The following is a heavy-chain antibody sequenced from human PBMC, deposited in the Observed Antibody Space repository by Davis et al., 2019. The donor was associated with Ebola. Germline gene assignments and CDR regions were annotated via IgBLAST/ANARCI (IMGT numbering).Heavy chain of an antibody. D-gene: IGHD3-9*01. CDR3: ARDRDDISPYYYYYGMDV. Sequence: PSETLSLTCAISGDSVSSNSAAWNWIRQSPSRGLEWLGRTYYRSKWYNDYAVSVKSRITINPDTSKNQFSLQLNSVTPEDTAVYYCARDRDDISPYYYYYGMDVWGQGTTVTVSS. V-gene: IGHV6-1*01. CDR1: GDSVSSNSAA. J-gene: IGHJ6*02. CDR2: TYYRSKWYN.